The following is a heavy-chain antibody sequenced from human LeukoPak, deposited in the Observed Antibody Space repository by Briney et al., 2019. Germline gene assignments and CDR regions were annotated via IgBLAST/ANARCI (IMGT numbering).Heavy chain of an antibody. D-gene: IGHD6-19*01. CDR1: GYTFTSYG. CDR3: ARANIAGAVDAFDI. Sequence: GASVKVSCKASGYTFTSYGISWVRQAPGQGLEWMGWISAYNGNTDYAQKLQGRVTMTTDTSTSTAYMELRSLRSDDTAVYYCARANIAGAVDAFDIWGQGTMVTVSS. CDR2: ISAYNGNT. V-gene: IGHV1-18*01. J-gene: IGHJ3*02.